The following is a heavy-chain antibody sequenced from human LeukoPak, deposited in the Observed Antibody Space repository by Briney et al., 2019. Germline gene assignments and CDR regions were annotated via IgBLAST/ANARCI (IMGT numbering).Heavy chain of an antibody. J-gene: IGHJ5*02. Sequence: PGGSLRLSCAASGLTFSGYSMNWVRQAPGKGLEWVSSISSSSSYIYYADSVKGRFTISRDNAKNSLYLQMNSLRAEDTAVYYCARDYRPGYCSSTSCYAAWFDPWGPGTLVTVSS. CDR1: GLTFSGYS. CDR2: ISSSSSYI. V-gene: IGHV3-21*01. D-gene: IGHD2-2*01. CDR3: ARDYRPGYCSSTSCYAAWFDP.